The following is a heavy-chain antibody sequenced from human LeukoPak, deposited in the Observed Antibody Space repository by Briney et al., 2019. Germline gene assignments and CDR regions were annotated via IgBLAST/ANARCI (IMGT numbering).Heavy chain of an antibody. J-gene: IGHJ4*02. D-gene: IGHD3-22*01. CDR3: ARDNAYYYDSSGYYDY. Sequence: GGSPRLSCAASGFTFSSYSMNWVRQAPGKGLEWVSSISSSSSYIYYADSVKGRFTISRDNAKNSLYLQMNSLRAEDTAVYYCARDNAYYYDSSGYYDYWGQGTLVTVSS. V-gene: IGHV3-21*01. CDR2: ISSSSSYI. CDR1: GFTFSSYS.